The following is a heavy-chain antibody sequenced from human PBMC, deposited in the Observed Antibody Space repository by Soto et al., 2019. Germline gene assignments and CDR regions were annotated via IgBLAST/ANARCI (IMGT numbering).Heavy chain of an antibody. D-gene: IGHD6-19*01. J-gene: IGHJ6*02. V-gene: IGHV3-23*01. CDR3: SKNIAVAGTGYYGMDV. CDR1: GFTFSSYA. CDR2: VSGSGGST. Sequence: EVQLLESGGGLVQPGGSLRLSCEAFGFTFSSYAMNWVRQAPGKALEWVSTVSGSGGSTYYADSVKGRYTISRDNTQHTLCVQMISLTADDTAVYYCSKNIAVAGTGYYGMDVWGQGTTVTVSS.